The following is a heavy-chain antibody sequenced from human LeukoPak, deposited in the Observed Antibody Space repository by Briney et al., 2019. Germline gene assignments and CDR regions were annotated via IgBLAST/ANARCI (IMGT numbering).Heavy chain of an antibody. CDR2: IHHDGSNK. J-gene: IGHJ4*02. V-gene: IGHV3-30*02. CDR1: GFTFSSYG. CDR3: ARHSRNYYFDY. Sequence: GGSLRLSCAASGFTFSSYGMHWVRQAPGKGLDWAAFIHHDGSNKYYADSVRGRFTISRDNSKNTLYLQMNSLRAEDTAVYYCARHSRNYYFDYWGQGTLVTVSS.